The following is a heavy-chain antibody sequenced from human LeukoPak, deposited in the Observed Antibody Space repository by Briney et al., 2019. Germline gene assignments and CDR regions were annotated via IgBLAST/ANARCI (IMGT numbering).Heavy chain of an antibody. D-gene: IGHD3-16*01. J-gene: IGHJ3*02. V-gene: IGHV1-3*01. Sequence: GGSLRLSCAASGFTFSSYGMHWVRQAPGQRLEWMGWINAGNGNTKYSQKFQGRVTMTRDTSTSTVYMELSSLRSEDTAVYYCARVGYDGGAFDIWGQGTMVTVSS. CDR3: ARVGYDGGAFDI. CDR1: GFTFSSYG. CDR2: INAGNGNT.